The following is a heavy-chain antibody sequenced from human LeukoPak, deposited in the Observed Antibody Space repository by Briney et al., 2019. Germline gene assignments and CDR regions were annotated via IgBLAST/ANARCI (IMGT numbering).Heavy chain of an antibody. Sequence: GGSLRLSCAASGFTVSSNYMSWVRQAPGKGLEWVSVIYSGGTTYYADSVKGRFTISRDNSKNTLYLQMNSLRAEDTAVYYCARDRLRIAVAGTGYGMDVWGQGTTVTVSS. D-gene: IGHD6-19*01. CDR1: GFTVSSNY. J-gene: IGHJ6*02. V-gene: IGHV3-66*01. CDR2: IYSGGTT. CDR3: ARDRLRIAVAGTGYGMDV.